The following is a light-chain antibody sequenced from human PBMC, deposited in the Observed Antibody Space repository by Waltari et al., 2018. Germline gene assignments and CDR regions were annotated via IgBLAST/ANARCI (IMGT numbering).Light chain of an antibody. CDR1: ETMYNF. V-gene: IGKV3-15*01. CDR2: GIS. J-gene: IGKJ1*01. CDR3: QQYFNWPLT. Sequence: IVMTQSPGTLSVSPAQRAPPSCRASETMYNFLAWYQQKPGQSPRLLIHGISTRAAGVPARFTGSGSGADFTLTIDSLQSDDFALYFCQQYFNWPLTFGQGTKVEI.